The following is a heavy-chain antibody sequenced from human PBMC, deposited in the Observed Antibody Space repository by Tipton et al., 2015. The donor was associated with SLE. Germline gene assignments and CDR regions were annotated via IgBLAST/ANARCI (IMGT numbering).Heavy chain of an antibody. Sequence: GLVKPSQTLSLTCAISGDSVSSNRASWNWVRQSPSRGLEWLGRTYFRSTWYFDYAESVKSRITINADTSNNQFSLELRSVTPEDTAVYYCARYLDWKYTFVDYWGQGTLVTVSS. J-gene: IGHJ4*02. V-gene: IGHV6-1*01. CDR1: GDSVSSNRAS. CDR3: ARYLDWKYTFVDY. D-gene: IGHD3/OR15-3a*01. CDR2: TYFRSTWYF.